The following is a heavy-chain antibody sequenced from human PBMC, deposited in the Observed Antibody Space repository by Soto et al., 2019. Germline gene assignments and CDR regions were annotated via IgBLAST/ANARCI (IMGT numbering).Heavy chain of an antibody. CDR1: GGSVSSGSYY. D-gene: IGHD1-26*01. V-gene: IGHV4-61*01. CDR2: IYYSGST. Sequence: QVQLQESGPGLVKPSETLSLTCTVSGGSVSSGSYYWSWIRQPPGKVLEWIGYIYYSGSTNYNPSLKSRVTISVDTSKNQFSLKLSSVTAADTAVYYCARDGYSGSYYSDYWGQGTLVTVSS. CDR3: ARDGYSGSYYSDY. J-gene: IGHJ4*02.